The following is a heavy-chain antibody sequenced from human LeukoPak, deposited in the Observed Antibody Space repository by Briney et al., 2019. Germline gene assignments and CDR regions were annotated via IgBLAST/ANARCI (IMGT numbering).Heavy chain of an antibody. D-gene: IGHD2-2*02. CDR2: IKGKSDGGTT. V-gene: IGHV3-15*01. CDR3: ATEYCTSTSCYNYFQD. J-gene: IGHJ1*01. Sequence: PGGSLRLSCAASGFTFSNAWMNWVRQAPGKGLEWVGHIKGKSDGGTTDYAAPVKGRFTISRDDSKNTLYLQMNSLKTEDTAVYHCATEYCTSTSCYNYFQDWGQGTLVTVAS. CDR1: GFTFSNAW.